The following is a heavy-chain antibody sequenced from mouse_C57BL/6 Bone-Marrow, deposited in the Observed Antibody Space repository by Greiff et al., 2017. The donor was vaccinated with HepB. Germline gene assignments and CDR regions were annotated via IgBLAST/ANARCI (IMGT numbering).Heavy chain of an antibody. V-gene: IGHV1-64*01. CDR2: IHPNSGST. D-gene: IGHD2-12*01. CDR1: GYTFTSYW. CDR3: ARELRDAMDY. Sequence: VQLQQSGAELVKPGASVKLSCKASGYTFTSYWMHWVKQRPGQGLEWIGMIHPNSGSTNYNEKFKSKATLTVDKSSSTAYIQLSSLTSEDSAVYYCARELRDAMDYWGQGTSVTVSS. J-gene: IGHJ4*01.